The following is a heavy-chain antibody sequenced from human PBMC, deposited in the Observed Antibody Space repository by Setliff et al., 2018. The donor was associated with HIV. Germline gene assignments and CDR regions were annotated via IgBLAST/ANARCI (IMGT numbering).Heavy chain of an antibody. CDR1: GGSISNYY. CDR3: ARLRDMEWELIGLDY. D-gene: IGHD1-26*01. J-gene: IGHJ4*02. CDR2: IHYSGST. V-gene: IGHV4-59*01. Sequence: PSETLSLTCTVSGGSISNYYWSWIRQSPEKGLEWIGYIHYSGSTNYNPSLKSRVTISLDTSKNQFSLKLSSVTAVDTAIYYCARLRDMEWELIGLDYWGRGTLVTVSS.